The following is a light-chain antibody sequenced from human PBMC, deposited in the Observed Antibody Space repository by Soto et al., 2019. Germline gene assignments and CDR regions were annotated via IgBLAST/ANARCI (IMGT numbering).Light chain of an antibody. CDR1: SSNIGAGYD. V-gene: IGLV1-40*01. J-gene: IGLJ2*01. CDR3: LTYDSSLSGVV. CDR2: VNT. Sequence: QSVLTQPPSVSGAPGQRVTISCTGSSSNIGAGYDVHWYQQFPGTAPKLLIYVNTNRPSGVPDRFSGSKSGTSASLAITGLQAEDQADYYCLTYDSSLSGVVFGEGTKVTVL.